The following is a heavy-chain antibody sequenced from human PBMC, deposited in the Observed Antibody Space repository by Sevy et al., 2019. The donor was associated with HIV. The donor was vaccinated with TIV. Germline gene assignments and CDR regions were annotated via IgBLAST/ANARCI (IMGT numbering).Heavy chain of an antibody. V-gene: IGHV3-30*04. D-gene: IGHD1-26*01. CDR3: ARGENDDEFFQY. CDR2: TSYDGSHK. CDR1: GFIFSNFA. J-gene: IGHJ1*01. Sequence: GGSLRLSCTVSGFIFSNFAMHWVRQAPGKGLEWVAGTSYDGSHKYYADSVKGRFTVSRDNSRNILSLEMSSLTRDETAVYYCARGENDDEFFQYWGQGTLVTVSS.